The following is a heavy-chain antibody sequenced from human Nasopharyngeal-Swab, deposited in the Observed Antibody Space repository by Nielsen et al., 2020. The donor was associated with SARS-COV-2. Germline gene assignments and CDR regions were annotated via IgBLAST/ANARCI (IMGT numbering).Heavy chain of an antibody. J-gene: IGHJ6*02. CDR3: ARGSKQWLVRLSRYYYYGMDV. CDR2: INHSGST. V-gene: IGHV4-34*01. D-gene: IGHD6-19*01. Sequence: WIRQPPGKGLEWIGEINHSGSTNYNPSLKSRVTISVDTSKNQFSLKLSSVTAADTAVYYCARGSKQWLVRLSRYYYYGMDVWGQGTTVTVPS.